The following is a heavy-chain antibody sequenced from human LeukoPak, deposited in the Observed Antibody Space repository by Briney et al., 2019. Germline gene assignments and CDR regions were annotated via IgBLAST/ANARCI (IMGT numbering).Heavy chain of an antibody. D-gene: IGHD6-13*01. CDR3: ARGLSQQYDAFDI. Sequence: SSETLSLTCAVYGGSFSGYYWSWIRQPPGKGLEWIGEINHSGSTNYNPSLKSRVTISVDTSKNQFSLKLSSVTAADTAVYYCARGLSQQYDAFDIWGQGTVVTVSS. CDR1: GGSFSGYY. V-gene: IGHV4-34*01. CDR2: INHSGST. J-gene: IGHJ3*02.